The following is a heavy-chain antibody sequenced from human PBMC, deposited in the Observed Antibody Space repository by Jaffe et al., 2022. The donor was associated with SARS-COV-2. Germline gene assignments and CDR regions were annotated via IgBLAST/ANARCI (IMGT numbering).Heavy chain of an antibody. J-gene: IGHJ4*02. CDR1: GGPISSGTYY. D-gene: IGHD3-22*01. V-gene: IGHV4-61*02. CDR3: ARANYYDSSGYDTSGYFDY. CDR2: VYSSGTT. Sequence: QVQLQESGPGLVKPSQTLSLTCTVSGGPISSGTYYWNWIRQPAGEGLEWIGRVYSSGTTNYNPSLKSRVSISVDTSKNQFSLKLSSVTAADTAVYYCARANYYDSSGYDTSGYFDYWGQGTLVTVSS.